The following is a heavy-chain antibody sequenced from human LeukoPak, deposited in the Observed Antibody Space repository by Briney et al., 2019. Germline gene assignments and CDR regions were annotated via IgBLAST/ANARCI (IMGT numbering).Heavy chain of an antibody. Sequence: GASVTVSFKASGYTFTDYYIHWVRQAPGQGVEWMAWINPNNGDTQYAQKFQGRVTITRDTSISTAYMDLSSLRSDDTAVYYCARWVASPSTGWFDPWGQGTLVTVSS. V-gene: IGHV1-2*02. CDR3: ARWVASPSTGWFDP. J-gene: IGHJ5*02. D-gene: IGHD6-19*01. CDR1: GYTFTDYY. CDR2: INPNNGDT.